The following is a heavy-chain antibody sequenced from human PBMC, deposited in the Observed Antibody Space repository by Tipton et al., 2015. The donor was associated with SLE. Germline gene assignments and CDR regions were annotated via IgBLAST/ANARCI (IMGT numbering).Heavy chain of an antibody. CDR2: INYSGST. Sequence: LRLSCVASGFTFSRYWMTWVRQAPGKGLEWIGEINYSGSTNYNPSLKSRVTISIGTSKNQLSLKLSSVTAADTAVYYCARGVAYYYDSGAFDIWGQGTMVTVSS. D-gene: IGHD3-22*01. J-gene: IGHJ3*02. V-gene: IGHV4-34*01. CDR1: GFTFSRYW. CDR3: ARGVAYYYDSGAFDI.